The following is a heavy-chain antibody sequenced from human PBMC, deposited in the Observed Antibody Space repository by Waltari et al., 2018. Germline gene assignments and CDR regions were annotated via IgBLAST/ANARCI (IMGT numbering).Heavy chain of an antibody. CDR1: GFAFRSYG. J-gene: IGHJ4*02. CDR2: ISYDGNYK. Sequence: QVQLVESGGGVVQPGRPLRLSCAASGFAFRSYGMDWVRQAPGKGLEWVAVISYDGNYKHYASSVKGRFTVSRANSKNTLDLQINSLMPEDTAIYYCARVAVPYCGVDCYYTYWGQGTLVTVSS. V-gene: IGHV3-30-3*01. CDR3: ARVAVPYCGVDCYYTY. D-gene: IGHD2-21*01.